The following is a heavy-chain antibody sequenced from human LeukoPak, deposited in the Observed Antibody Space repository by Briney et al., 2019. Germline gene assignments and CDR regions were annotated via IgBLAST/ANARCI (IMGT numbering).Heavy chain of an antibody. J-gene: IGHJ4*02. D-gene: IGHD1-26*01. CDR2: IKEDGSEE. Sequence: PGGSLRLSCAASGFTFSSYWMCWVRQAPGKGLEWVANIKEDGSEEYYVDSVKGRFIISRDNAKNSLYLQMNSLGVEDTAVYYCARDLGATESYWGQGTLVTVSS. CDR3: ARDLGATESY. CDR1: GFTFSSYW. V-gene: IGHV3-7*01.